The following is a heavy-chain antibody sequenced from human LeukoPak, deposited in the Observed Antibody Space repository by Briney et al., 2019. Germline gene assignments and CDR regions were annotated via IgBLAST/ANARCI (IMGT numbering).Heavy chain of an antibody. CDR1: GYTFTSYD. J-gene: IGHJ6*03. CDR3: ARDKHLDWAHYYYYYMDV. Sequence: GASVKLSCNASGYTFTSYDINWVRQATGHAFVGMGCMNPKSGNTVYAQKVKGRVTRTRDTSISTAYMDLSRLRSDDTAVYYCARDKHLDWAHYYYYYMDVWGKGTTVTVSS. V-gene: IGHV1-8*02. CDR2: MNPKSGNT. D-gene: IGHD1-1*01.